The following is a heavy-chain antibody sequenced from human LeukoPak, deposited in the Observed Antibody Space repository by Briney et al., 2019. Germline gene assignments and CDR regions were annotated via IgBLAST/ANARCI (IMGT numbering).Heavy chain of an antibody. J-gene: IGHJ3*02. V-gene: IGHV5-51*01. Sequence: GESPKIFCKGSGDSFTSYCIGWVRQMPGKGREWWVIIYPGDSDTRYNPSFQGQVTISADKSISTAYLQWSTLKASDTAIYYCARRLQGCSSTSCYHAFDIWGQGTMVTVSS. CDR3: ARRLQGCSSTSCYHAFDI. D-gene: IGHD2-2*01. CDR2: IYPGDSDT. CDR1: GDSFTSYC.